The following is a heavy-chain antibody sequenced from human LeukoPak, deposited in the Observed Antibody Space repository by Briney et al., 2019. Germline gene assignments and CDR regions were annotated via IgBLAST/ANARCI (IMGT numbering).Heavy chain of an antibody. CDR1: GFTFSNYW. J-gene: IGHJ4*02. V-gene: IGHV3-7*01. CDR3: ARDGSSFDY. Sequence: GGALRLSCEASGFTFSNYWMSWVRQAAGKRPEWVANIKGDGSEIYYVDSVKGRFTISRDNDKNSLYLQMNNLRAEDTAVYHCARDGSSFDYWGQGALVTVSS. D-gene: IGHD2-15*01. CDR2: IKGDGSEI.